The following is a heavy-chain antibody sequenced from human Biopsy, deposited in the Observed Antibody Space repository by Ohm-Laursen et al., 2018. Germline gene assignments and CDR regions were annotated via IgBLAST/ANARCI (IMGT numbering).Heavy chain of an antibody. CDR2: IIPTFDTP. V-gene: IGHV1-69*06. Sequence: SSVKVSCKASGGTFSSYVISWVRQAPGQGLEWMGGIIPTFDTPTYAPDFQGRVTFTADKSTGTAHLDLRSLRSEDTAVYYCAGGAAKGNPYDHWGQGTLVTVSS. J-gene: IGHJ5*02. CDR1: GGTFSSYV. D-gene: IGHD3-10*01. CDR3: AGGAAKGNPYDH.